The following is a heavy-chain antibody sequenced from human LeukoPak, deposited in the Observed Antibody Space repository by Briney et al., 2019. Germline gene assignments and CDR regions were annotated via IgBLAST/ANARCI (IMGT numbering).Heavy chain of an antibody. J-gene: IGHJ5*02. CDR3: ATDGAGFDT. CDR1: GFTFSSYA. V-gene: IGHV3-23*01. Sequence: GGSLRLSCAASGFTFSSYAMGWVRQAPGKGLEWVSSITGTSGDNTYYADSVKGRFTISRDNSKNTLSLRMSSLRAEDTAVYYCATDGAGFDTWGQGVLVTVSS. CDR2: ITGTSGDNT.